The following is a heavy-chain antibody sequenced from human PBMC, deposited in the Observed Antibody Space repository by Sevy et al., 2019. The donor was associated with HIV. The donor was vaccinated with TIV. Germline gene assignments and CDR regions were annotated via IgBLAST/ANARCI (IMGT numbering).Heavy chain of an antibody. CDR2: IYYSGST. V-gene: IGHV4-59*07. Sequence: SHSLSLTCTVSGVSISSFYWSWIRQPPGKGLEWIGNIYYSGSTNYNPSLKSRVTISVDTSKNQFSLKLSSVTAADTAVYYCARRYFYDSRGSTVFDYWGQGTLVTVSS. D-gene: IGHD3-22*01. CDR3: ARRYFYDSRGSTVFDY. J-gene: IGHJ4*02. CDR1: GVSISSFY.